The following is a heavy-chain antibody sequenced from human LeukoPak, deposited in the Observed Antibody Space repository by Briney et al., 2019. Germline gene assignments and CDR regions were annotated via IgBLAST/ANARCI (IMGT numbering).Heavy chain of an antibody. CDR1: GYTFTSYG. Sequence: ASVKVSCKASGYTFTSYGISWVRQAPGQGLEWMGIINPSGGSTSYAQKFQGRVTMTRDMSTSTVYMELSSLRSEDTAVYYCAREGEGATDFDYWGQGTLVTVSS. V-gene: IGHV1-46*01. D-gene: IGHD1-26*01. J-gene: IGHJ4*02. CDR3: AREGEGATDFDY. CDR2: INPSGGST.